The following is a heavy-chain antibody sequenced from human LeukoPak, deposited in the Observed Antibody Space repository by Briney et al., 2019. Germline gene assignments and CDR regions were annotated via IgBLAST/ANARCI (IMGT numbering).Heavy chain of an antibody. V-gene: IGHV3-30*02. CDR3: AKTTYDILTGYFN. D-gene: IGHD3-9*01. CDR2: IRYDGSNK. CDR1: GFTVSSNY. J-gene: IGHJ4*02. Sequence: PGGSLRLSCAASGFTVSSNYMSWVRQAPGKGPGGVAFIRYDGSNKYYADSVKGRFTISRDNSKNTLYLQMNSLRAEDTAVYYCAKTTYDILTGYFNWGQGTLVTVSS.